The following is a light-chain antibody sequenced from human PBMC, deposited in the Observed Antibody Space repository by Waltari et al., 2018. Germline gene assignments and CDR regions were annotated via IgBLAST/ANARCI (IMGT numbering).Light chain of an antibody. J-gene: IGKJ1*01. CDR2: WAS. V-gene: IGKV4-1*01. Sequence: DIVMTQSPDSLAVSLGERATSNCKSSQSVLYSSDNKNFLAWYQQKPGQPPKLLIYWASTRESGVPDRFSGSGSGTDFTLTISSLQAEDVAVYYCQQYYSTPWTFAQGTKVESK. CDR1: QSVLYSSDNKNF. CDR3: QQYYSTPWT.